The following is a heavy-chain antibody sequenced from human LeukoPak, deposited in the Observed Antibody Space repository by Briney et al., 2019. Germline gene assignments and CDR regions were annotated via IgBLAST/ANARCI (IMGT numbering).Heavy chain of an antibody. Sequence: ASVKVSCKASGYTFPSYFMNWVRQAPGQGLEWMGIINPTGGSTTYAQKFQGRVTVTRDTSTSTVHMELSGLRSEDTAVYYCARDQEAFDYWGQGTLVTVSS. J-gene: IGHJ4*02. CDR1: GYTFPSYF. CDR3: ARDQEAFDY. V-gene: IGHV1-46*01. CDR2: INPTGGST.